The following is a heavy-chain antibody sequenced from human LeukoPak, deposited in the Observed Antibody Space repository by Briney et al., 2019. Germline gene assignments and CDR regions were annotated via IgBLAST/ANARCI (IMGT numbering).Heavy chain of an antibody. D-gene: IGHD6-6*01. Sequence: SETLSLTCTVSGVSISSYYWSCIRQPPGKGLEWIGYIYYSGDSSYNPSLKSRVTISVDTSKNQLSLNLTSVTAADTAVYYCAGRARSSDYWGQGTLVTVSS. J-gene: IGHJ4*02. CDR3: AGRARSSDY. V-gene: IGHV4-59*01. CDR1: GVSISSYY. CDR2: IYYSGDS.